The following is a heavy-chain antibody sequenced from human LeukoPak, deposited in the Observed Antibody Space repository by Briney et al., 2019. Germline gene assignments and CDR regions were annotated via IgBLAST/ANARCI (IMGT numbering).Heavy chain of an antibody. V-gene: IGHV1-18*01. Sequence: EASVKVSCTASGYTFTSYGINWVRQAPGQGLEWMGWISAYNSNTHYAQKFQGRVIMTTDTSTSTVYMELSSLKSEDTAVYYCARVRDGYNDAYDIWGQGTMVIVSS. D-gene: IGHD5-24*01. CDR2: ISAYNSNT. CDR1: GYTFTSYG. CDR3: ARVRDGYNDAYDI. J-gene: IGHJ3*02.